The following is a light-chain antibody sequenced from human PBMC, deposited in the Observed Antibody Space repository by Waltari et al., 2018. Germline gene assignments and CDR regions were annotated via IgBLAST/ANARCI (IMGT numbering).Light chain of an antibody. CDR1: QSVFYNATNKNY. V-gene: IGKV4-1*01. CDR3: QLYYSNPPFFT. CDR2: WAS. J-gene: IGKJ3*01. Sequence: DIVMTQSPDSLAVSRGERATISCKSSQSVFYNATNKNYLTWYQQKPGQPPKVLIYWASTRDSGVPDRFSGSGSGTDFTLTISGLQAEDVAVYYCQLYYSNPPFFTFGPGTKVDIK.